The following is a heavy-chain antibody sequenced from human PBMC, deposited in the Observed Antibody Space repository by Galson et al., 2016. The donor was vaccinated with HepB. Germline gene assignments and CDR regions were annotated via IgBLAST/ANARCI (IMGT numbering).Heavy chain of an antibody. Sequence: SLRLSCAASGFTFSSYWMHWVRQAPGKGLVWVSRINSDGSSTSYADPVKGRFTISRDNAKNTLYLQMNSLRAEDTAVYYCARRMATITSFDYWGQGTLVTVSS. CDR2: INSDGSST. J-gene: IGHJ4*02. V-gene: IGHV3-74*01. CDR3: ARRMATITSFDY. CDR1: GFTFSSYW. D-gene: IGHD5-24*01.